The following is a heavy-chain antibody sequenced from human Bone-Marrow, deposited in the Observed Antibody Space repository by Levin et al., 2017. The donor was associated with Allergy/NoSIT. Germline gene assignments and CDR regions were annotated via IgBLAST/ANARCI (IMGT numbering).Heavy chain of an antibody. D-gene: IGHD3-3*01. V-gene: IGHV1-69*13. CDR2: IIPIFGTA. J-gene: IGHJ6*03. CDR3: ASDVLRFLEWSTGDYYMDV. Sequence: SVKVSCKASGGTFSSYAISWVRQAPGQGLEWMGGIIPIFGTANYAQKFQGRVTITADESTSTAYMELSSLRSEDTAVYYCASDVLRFLEWSTGDYYMDVWGKGTTVTVSS. CDR1: GGTFSSYA.